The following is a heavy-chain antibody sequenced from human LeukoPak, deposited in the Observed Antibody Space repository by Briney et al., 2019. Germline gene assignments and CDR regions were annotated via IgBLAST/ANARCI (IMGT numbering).Heavy chain of an antibody. J-gene: IGHJ2*01. CDR1: GFTFSSYE. V-gene: IGHV3-48*03. Sequence: GGSLRLSCAASGFTFSSYEMNWVRQVPGKGLEWVSYISSSGSTIYYADSVKGRFTISRDNAKYSLYLQMNSLRAEDTAVYYCARDMGGYFDLWGRGTLVTVSS. D-gene: IGHD1-26*01. CDR2: ISSSGSTI. CDR3: ARDMGGYFDL.